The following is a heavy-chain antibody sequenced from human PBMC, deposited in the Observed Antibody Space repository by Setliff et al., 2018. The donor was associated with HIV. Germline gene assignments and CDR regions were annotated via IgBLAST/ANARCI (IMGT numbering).Heavy chain of an antibody. CDR3: ARRGDSSGYYDAFDV. Sequence: SETLSLTCAVYGGPSTDHYWNWIRQSPGMGLEWIAEIHHTGYINYNPSLRSRVSVSRDMSSNQFSLKLNSVTAADTAMYYCARRGDSSGYYDAFDVWGQGTKVTVSS. V-gene: IGHV4-34*01. J-gene: IGHJ3*01. CDR1: GGPSTDHY. CDR2: IHHTGYI. D-gene: IGHD3-22*01.